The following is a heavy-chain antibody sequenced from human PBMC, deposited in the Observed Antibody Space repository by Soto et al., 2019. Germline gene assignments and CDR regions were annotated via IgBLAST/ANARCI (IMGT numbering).Heavy chain of an antibody. CDR1: GGTFSSYA. D-gene: IGHD4-17*01. J-gene: IGHJ3*02. V-gene: IGHV1-69*06. CDR2: IIPIFGTA. Sequence: EASVKVSCKASGGTFSSYAISWVRQAPGQGLEWMGGIIPIFGTANYAQKFQGRVTITADKSTSTAYMELSSLRSEDTAVYYCARADYYGGNSGRAFDIWGQGTMVTVSS. CDR3: ARADYYGGNSGRAFDI.